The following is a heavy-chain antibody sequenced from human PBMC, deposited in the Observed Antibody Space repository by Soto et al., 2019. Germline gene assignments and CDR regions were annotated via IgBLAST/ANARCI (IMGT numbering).Heavy chain of an antibody. V-gene: IGHV1-18*01. J-gene: IGHJ4*02. D-gene: IGHD3-3*01. Sequence: VKVSCKASGYTFTIYGISWVRQAPGQGLEWMGWISAYNGNTNYAQKLQGRVTMTTDTSTSTAYMELRSLRSDDTAVYYCARVGSDFWSGYNDYWGQGTLVTVSS. CDR2: ISAYNGNT. CDR1: GYTFTIYG. CDR3: ARVGSDFWSGYNDY.